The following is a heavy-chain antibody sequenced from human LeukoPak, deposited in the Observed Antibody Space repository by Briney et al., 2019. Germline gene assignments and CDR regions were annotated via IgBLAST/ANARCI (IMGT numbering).Heavy chain of an antibody. V-gene: IGHV3-23*01. Sequence: GGSLRLSCAASGFSVSSSYMSWVRQAPGKGLDWISAIGDSGGGTYYADSVKGRFTISRDNSQNTLYLQMSSLRAEDTAVYYCAKGLYYYAMDVWGQGTAVTVSS. CDR1: GFSVSSSY. CDR2: IGDSGGGT. J-gene: IGHJ6*02. CDR3: AKGLYYYAMDV.